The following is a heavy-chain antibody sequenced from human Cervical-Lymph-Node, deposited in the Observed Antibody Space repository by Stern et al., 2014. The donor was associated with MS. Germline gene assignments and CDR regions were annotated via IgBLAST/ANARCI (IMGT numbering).Heavy chain of an antibody. CDR3: AKHACTGAACPFDL. J-gene: IGHJ4*02. V-gene: IGHV4-39*01. CDR2: VYYSGAT. D-gene: IGHD2-8*02. CDR1: GDSISSYTHY. Sequence: VQLVESGPGLVKPSETLSLTCAVSGDSISSYTHYWAWIRQPPGKGLEWIGSVYYSGATYYNPSLKGPVTISVNQSTNPFSLGLNSVTAADTAVYYCAKHACTGAACPFDLWGQGTLVTVSS.